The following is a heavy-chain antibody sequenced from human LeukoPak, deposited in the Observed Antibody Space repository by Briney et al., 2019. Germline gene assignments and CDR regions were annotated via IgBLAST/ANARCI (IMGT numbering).Heavy chain of an antibody. CDR1: GDSVSRGGYY. V-gene: IGHV4-61*02. Sequence: SETLSLTCTVSGDSVSRGGYYWSCIRQPAGKGLQCIGRIYSSGSTNYNPSFKTRVTISVVTSKHQFSLKLSSVTAADTAVYYCARLTLLAYCGGGCYDLRFDYWGQGTLVTVSS. J-gene: IGHJ4*02. CDR3: ARLTLLAYCGGGCYDLRFDY. D-gene: IGHD2-21*02. CDR2: IYSSGST.